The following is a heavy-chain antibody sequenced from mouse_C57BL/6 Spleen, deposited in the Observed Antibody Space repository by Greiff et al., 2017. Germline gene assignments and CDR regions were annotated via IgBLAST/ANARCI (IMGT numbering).Heavy chain of an antibody. Sequence: QVQLQQPGAQLVKPGASVKMSCKASGYTFTSYWITWVKQRPGQGLEWIGDIYPGSGSTNYNEKFKSKATLTVDTSSSTAYMQLSSLTSEDSAVYYCARPYYRSAMDYWGQGTSVTVSS. CDR1: GYTFTSYW. J-gene: IGHJ4*01. D-gene: IGHD2-14*01. V-gene: IGHV1-55*01. CDR2: IYPGSGST. CDR3: ARPYYRSAMDY.